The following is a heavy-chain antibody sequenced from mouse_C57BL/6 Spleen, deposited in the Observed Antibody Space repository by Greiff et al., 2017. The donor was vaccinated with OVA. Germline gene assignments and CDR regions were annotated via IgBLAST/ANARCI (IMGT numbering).Heavy chain of an antibody. D-gene: IGHD2-12*01. CDR3: ARIGYYRFDV. Sequence: EVKLVESGGGLVKPGGSLKLSCAASGFTFSDYGMHWVRQAPEKGLEWVAYISSGSSTIYYADTVKGRFTISRDNAKNTLFLQMTSLRSEDTAMYYCARIGYYRFDVWGTGTTVTVSS. CDR1: GFTFSDYG. V-gene: IGHV5-17*01. J-gene: IGHJ1*03. CDR2: ISSGSSTI.